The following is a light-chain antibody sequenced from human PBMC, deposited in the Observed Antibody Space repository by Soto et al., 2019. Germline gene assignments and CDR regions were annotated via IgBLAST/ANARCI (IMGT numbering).Light chain of an antibody. CDR1: QSVSSY. Sequence: EIVLTQSPATLSLSPGERATLSCRASQSVSSYLAWYQQKPGQAPRLLIYDASNRATGIPARFSGSGSGTDFNLTISSLEPEDFAVYYCQQRSNWPPGSTFGPGTKVDIK. V-gene: IGKV3-11*01. CDR3: QQRSNWPPGST. CDR2: DAS. J-gene: IGKJ3*01.